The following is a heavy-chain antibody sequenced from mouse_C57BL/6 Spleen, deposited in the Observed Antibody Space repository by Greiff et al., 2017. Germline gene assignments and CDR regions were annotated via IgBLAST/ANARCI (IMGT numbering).Heavy chain of an antibody. CDR1: GYAFSSSW. V-gene: IGHV1-82*01. D-gene: IGHD2-4*01. CDR3: ATGGSLYYDYGFAY. J-gene: IGHJ3*01. Sequence: QVQLQQSGPELVKPGASVKISCKASGYAFSSSWMNWVKQRPGQGLEWIGRIYPGDGDTNYNGKFKGKATLTADKSSSTAYMQLSSLTSEDSAVYYCATGGSLYYDYGFAYWGQGTLVTVSA. CDR2: IYPGDGDT.